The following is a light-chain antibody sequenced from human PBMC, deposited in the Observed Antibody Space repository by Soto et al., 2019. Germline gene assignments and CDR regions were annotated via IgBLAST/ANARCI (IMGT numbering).Light chain of an antibody. CDR2: AAF. CDR1: QSISMY. J-gene: IGKJ4*01. Sequence: DIQMTQSPPSLSASVGDRVTITCRASQSISMYLNWYQQKPGKAPKLLIYAAFNLQSGVPSRFSGSGSGTDFTLTINSLQPEDFATYYCQQTYSIPPLTFGGGTMVDIK. V-gene: IGKV1-39*01. CDR3: QQTYSIPPLT.